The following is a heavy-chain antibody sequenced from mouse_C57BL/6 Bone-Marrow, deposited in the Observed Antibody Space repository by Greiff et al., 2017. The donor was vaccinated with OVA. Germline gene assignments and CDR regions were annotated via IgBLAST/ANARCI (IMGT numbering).Heavy chain of an antibody. J-gene: IGHJ3*01. CDR1: GYTFTSYT. V-gene: IGHV1-4*01. D-gene: IGHD2-5*01. CDR3: ARRGNSNYRIWFAY. CDR2: INPSSGYT. Sequence: QVQLQQSGAELARPGASVKMSCKASGYTFTSYTMHWVKQRPGQGLEWIGYINPSSGYTKYNQKFKDKATLTADKSSSTACMQLSSLTSEDAAVYYCARRGNSNYRIWFAYWGQGTLVTVSA.